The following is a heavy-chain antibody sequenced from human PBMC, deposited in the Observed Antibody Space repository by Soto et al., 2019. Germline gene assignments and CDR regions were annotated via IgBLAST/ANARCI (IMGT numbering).Heavy chain of an antibody. CDR2: IKQDGSEK. Sequence: GGSLRLSCAASGFTFSSYWMSWVRQAPGKGLEWVANIKQDGSEKYYVDSVKGRFTISRDNAKNSLYLQMNSLRAEDTAVYYCARGKNSYGQGTYYYYYGMDVWGQGTTVTVSS. CDR3: ARGKNSYGQGTYYYYYGMDV. J-gene: IGHJ6*02. V-gene: IGHV3-7*01. D-gene: IGHD5-18*01. CDR1: GFTFSSYW.